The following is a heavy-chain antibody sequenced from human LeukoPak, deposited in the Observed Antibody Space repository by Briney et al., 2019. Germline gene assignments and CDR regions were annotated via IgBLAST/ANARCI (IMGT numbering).Heavy chain of an antibody. J-gene: IGHJ4*02. CDR2: INPSGGST. V-gene: IGHV1-46*01. CDR1: GYTFTSYA. D-gene: IGHD2-21*02. Sequence: GASVKVSCKASGYTFTSYAMHWVRQAPGQGLEWMGIINPSGGSTSYAQKFQGRVTMTRDMSTSTVYMELSSLRSEDTAVYYCARGRVTAIFDYWGQGTLVTVSS. CDR3: ARGRVTAIFDY.